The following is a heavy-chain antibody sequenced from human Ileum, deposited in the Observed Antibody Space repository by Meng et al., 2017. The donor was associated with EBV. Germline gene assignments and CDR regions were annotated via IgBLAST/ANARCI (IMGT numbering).Heavy chain of an antibody. V-gene: IGHV1-69*13. D-gene: IGHD1-14*01. Sequence: QVQLVQSGAEVKKPGSSVKAACKTSGGSFSTHTFSWVRQAPGQGLEWTGGLIAVFDKTKAAPRFQDRVTFTADESTSTAYMELSSLTFDDTAVYFCARGRRNEPLFDYWGQGTLVTVSS. J-gene: IGHJ4*02. CDR1: GGSFSTHT. CDR3: ARGRRNEPLFDY. CDR2: LIAVFDKT.